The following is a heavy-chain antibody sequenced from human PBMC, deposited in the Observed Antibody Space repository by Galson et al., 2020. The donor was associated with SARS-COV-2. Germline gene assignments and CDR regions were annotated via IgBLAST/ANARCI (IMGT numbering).Heavy chain of an antibody. CDR3: ASKGWEPPTFDY. V-gene: IGHV3-23*01. D-gene: IGHD1-26*01. CDR1: GFTFSSYA. J-gene: IGHJ4*02. CDR2: ISGSGGST. Sequence: GESLKISCAASGFTFSSYAMSWVRQAPGKGLEWVSAISGSGGSTYYADSVKGRFTISRDNSKNTLYLQMNSLRAEDTAVYYCASKGWEPPTFDYWGQGTLVTVSS.